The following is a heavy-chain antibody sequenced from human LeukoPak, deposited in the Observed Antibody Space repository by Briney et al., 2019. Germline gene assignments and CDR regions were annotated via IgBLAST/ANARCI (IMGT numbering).Heavy chain of an antibody. V-gene: IGHV4-38-2*02. CDR3: ARTTEGGYTYGYFYYYYMDV. D-gene: IGHD5-18*01. CDR2: IYHSGDT. CDR1: GYSISISYY. Sequence: SETLSLTCTVSGYSISISYYWGWIRQPPGKGLEWIGSIYHSGDTYSNPSLKRRVTISVDTSNNQISLKLTSVTAADTAVYYCARTTEGGYTYGYFYYYYMDVWGKGTTVTISS. J-gene: IGHJ6*03.